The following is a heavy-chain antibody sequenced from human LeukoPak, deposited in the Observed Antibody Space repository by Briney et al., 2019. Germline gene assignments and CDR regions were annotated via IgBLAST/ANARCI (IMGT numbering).Heavy chain of an antibody. CDR2: TYYRSEWYN. CDR3: ARGSSRIYYYDSSGYSHAFDY. CDR1: GDSVSSNSAG. V-gene: IGHV6-1*01. J-gene: IGHJ4*02. Sequence: SQTLSLTCAISGDSVSSNSAGWNWIRLSPSRGLEWLGRTYYRSEWYNDYAVSVESRITINPDTSKNQFSLQVNSVTPEDTAVYYCARGSSRIYYYDSSGYSHAFDYWGQGILVTVSS. D-gene: IGHD3-22*01.